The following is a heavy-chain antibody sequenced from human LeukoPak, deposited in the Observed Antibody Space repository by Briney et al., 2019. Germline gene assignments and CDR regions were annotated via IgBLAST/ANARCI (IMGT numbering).Heavy chain of an antibody. CDR1: GFTFTSYA. CDR3: AKCSASYDNDALDM. CDR2: IRGGGAGA. Sequence: GGSLRLSCAASGFTFTSYAMNWVRQAPGKGLEWVAFIRGGGAGARYADAAKGRFTISRDNSKNTLYPHMNTLRVEDTATYYCAKCSASYDNDALDMWGQGTVVIVSS. D-gene: IGHD3-10*02. J-gene: IGHJ3*02. V-gene: IGHV3-23*01.